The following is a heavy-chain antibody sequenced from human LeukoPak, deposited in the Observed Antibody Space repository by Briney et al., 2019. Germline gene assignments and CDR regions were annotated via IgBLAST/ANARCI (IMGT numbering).Heavy chain of an antibody. V-gene: IGHV3-7*02. CDR1: GFTFSSYW. D-gene: IGHD3-16*01. CDR3: ARSTLGGFHS. J-gene: IGHJ4*02. Sequence: PGGSLRLSCAASGFTFSSYWINWVRQAPGKGLEWVANINQDGSEKYYVDSVKGRFTISRDNAKNSLYLQMSSLRAEDTAVYYCARSTLGGFHSWGRGTLVTVSS. CDR2: INQDGSEK.